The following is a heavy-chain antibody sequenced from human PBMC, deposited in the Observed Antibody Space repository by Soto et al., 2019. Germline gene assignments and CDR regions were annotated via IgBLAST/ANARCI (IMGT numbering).Heavy chain of an antibody. D-gene: IGHD5-18*01. CDR1: GFTFSSYS. CDR2: ISSSSSYI. J-gene: IGHJ4*02. CDR3: ARDLERGYSYGFDY. V-gene: IGHV3-21*01. Sequence: PGGSLRLSCAASGFTFSSYSMNWVRQAPGKGLEWVSSISSSSSYIYYADSVKGRFTISRDNAKNSLYLQMNSLRAEDTAVYYCARDLERGYSYGFDYWGQGTLVTVSS.